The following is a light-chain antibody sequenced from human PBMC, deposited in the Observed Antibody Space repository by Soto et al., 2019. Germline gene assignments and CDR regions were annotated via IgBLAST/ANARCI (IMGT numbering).Light chain of an antibody. J-gene: IGKJ5*01. V-gene: IGKV1-39*01. Sequence: DIQMTQSPSSLSASVGDRVTITCRASQSISSYLNWYQQKPGKAPKLLIYAASSLQSGVPSRFSGSGSGTDFTLTISSLQPEDSATYYCQQTYNIPVTFGQGTRLEI. CDR2: AAS. CDR3: QQTYNIPVT. CDR1: QSISSY.